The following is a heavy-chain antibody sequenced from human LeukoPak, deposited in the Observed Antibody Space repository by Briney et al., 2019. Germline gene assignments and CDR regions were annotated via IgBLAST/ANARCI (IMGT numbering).Heavy chain of an antibody. CDR3: ARDRPGYCSSTSCYAILY. CDR1: AVSISGFY. D-gene: IGHD2-2*01. CDR2: IYTSGST. V-gene: IGHV4-4*07. Sequence: SETLSLNCTVSAVSISGFYWSWIGHPAGQGWEWIGRIYTSGSTNYNTSLKSRVTMSVDTSKNHFSLKLISVTAADTAVYYCARDRPGYCSSTSCYAILYWGQGTLVTVSS. J-gene: IGHJ4*02.